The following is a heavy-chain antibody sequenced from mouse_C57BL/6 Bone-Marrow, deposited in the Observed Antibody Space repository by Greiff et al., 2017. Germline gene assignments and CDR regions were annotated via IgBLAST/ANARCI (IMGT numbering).Heavy chain of an antibody. V-gene: IGHV1-15*01. CDR3: TTYGSSPWYFDV. J-gene: IGHJ1*03. D-gene: IGHD1-1*01. CDR1: GYTFTDYE. Sequence: VQLQQSGAELVRPGASVTLSCKASGYTFTDYEMHWVKQTPVHGLEWIGAIDPETGGTAYNQKFKGKAILTADKSSSTAYMELRSLTSEDSAVYYCTTYGSSPWYFDVWGTGTTVTGSS. CDR2: IDPETGGT.